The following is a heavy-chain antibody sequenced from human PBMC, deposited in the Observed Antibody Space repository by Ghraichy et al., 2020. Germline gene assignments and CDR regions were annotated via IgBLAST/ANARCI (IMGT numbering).Heavy chain of an antibody. V-gene: IGHV4-34*01. J-gene: IGHJ4*02. CDR1: GGSFTSYY. CDR3: ARGRKSSQQLVPLPFDY. Sequence: SETLSLTCAVYGGSFTSYYWSSIRQPPGKGLEWIGEINHWGSTNYNPSLKSRVTLSVDRSKDQFSLKLSSVTAADTAVFYCARGRKSSQQLVPLPFDYWGQGTLLTVSS. CDR2: INHWGST. D-gene: IGHD6-13*01.